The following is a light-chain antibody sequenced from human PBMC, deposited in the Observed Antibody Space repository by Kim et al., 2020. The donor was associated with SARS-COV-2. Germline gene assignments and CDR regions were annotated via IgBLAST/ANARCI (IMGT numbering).Light chain of an antibody. Sequence: QPVLTQPPSASASLGASVTLTCTLSSGYSNYKVDWYQQRPGKGPRFVMRVGTGGIVGSKGDGIPDRFSVLGSGLNWYLTIKNIQEEDESDYHCGADHGSGSNFVLVFGGGTQLTVL. J-gene: IGLJ2*01. CDR3: GADHGSGSNFVLV. V-gene: IGLV9-49*01. CDR2: VGTGGIVG. CDR1: SGYSNYK.